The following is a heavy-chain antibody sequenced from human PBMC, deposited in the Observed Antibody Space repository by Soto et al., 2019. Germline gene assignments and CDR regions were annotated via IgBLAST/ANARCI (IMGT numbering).Heavy chain of an antibody. CDR3: AREGNNNWNHAGAFDI. D-gene: IGHD1-20*01. Sequence: GGSLRLSCAASGFTFSSYWMSWVRQAPGKGLEWVANIKQDGSEKYYVDSVKGRFTISRDNAKNSLYLQMNSLRAEDTAVYYCAREGNNNWNHAGAFDIWGQGTMVTVSS. V-gene: IGHV3-7*01. CDR2: IKQDGSEK. CDR1: GFTFSSYW. J-gene: IGHJ3*02.